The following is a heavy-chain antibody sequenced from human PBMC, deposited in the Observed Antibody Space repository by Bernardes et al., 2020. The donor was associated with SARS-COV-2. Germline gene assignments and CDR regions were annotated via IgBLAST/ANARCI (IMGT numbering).Heavy chain of an antibody. CDR1: GFTFSTYA. CDR3: AKSPWHFSRAFDI. Sequence: GGSLRVSCAASGFTFSTYAMSWVRQAPGKGLEWVSAISAAGDGTYYADAVKGRFTISRGNSENTLYLRMNSLRAEDTAVYYCAKSPWHFSRAFDIWGLGTLVTVSS. J-gene: IGHJ3*02. D-gene: IGHD3-3*02. CDR2: ISAAGDGT. V-gene: IGHV3-23*01.